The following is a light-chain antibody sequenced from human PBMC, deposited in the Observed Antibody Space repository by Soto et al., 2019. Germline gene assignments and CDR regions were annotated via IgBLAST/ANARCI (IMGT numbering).Light chain of an antibody. J-gene: IGKJ4*01. Sequence: DIMMTQSPDSLAVSLGGRATITCKSSQGVLRTSTNKNLLAWYQQKPGQPPKLLIYWASTRESGVPDRFSGSGSGTDFTLTISSLEAEDVAVYYCQQYNGAPLTFGGGTKVDIK. V-gene: IGKV4-1*01. CDR1: QGVLRTSTNKNL. CDR3: QQYNGAPLT. CDR2: WAS.